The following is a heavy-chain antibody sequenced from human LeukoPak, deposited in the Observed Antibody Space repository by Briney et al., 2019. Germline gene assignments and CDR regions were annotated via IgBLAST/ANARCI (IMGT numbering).Heavy chain of an antibody. D-gene: IGHD4-23*01. CDR2: INHSGST. Sequence: PSETLSLTCAVYGGSFSGYYWSWIRQPPGKGLEWIGEINHSGSTNYNPSLKSRVTISVDTSKNQFSLKLSSVTAADTAVYYCARQMTTVVTQEYYFDYWGQGTLVTVSS. CDR1: GGSFSGYY. CDR3: ARQMTTVVTQEYYFDY. J-gene: IGHJ4*02. V-gene: IGHV4-34*01.